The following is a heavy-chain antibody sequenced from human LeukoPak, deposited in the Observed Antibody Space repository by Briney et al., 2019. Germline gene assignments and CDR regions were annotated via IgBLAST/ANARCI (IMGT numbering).Heavy chain of an antibody. Sequence: PGGSLRLSCATSGFTFSTYGMHWVRQAPGKGLEWVSYISGSSNSIYYADSVKGRFTISRDNAKNSLYLQMNSLRAEDTAVYYCAREPPSVGYPEYYFDYWGQGTLVTVSS. J-gene: IGHJ4*02. CDR1: GFTFSTYG. CDR3: AREPPSVGYPEYYFDY. D-gene: IGHD5-18*01. CDR2: ISGSSNSI. V-gene: IGHV3-48*01.